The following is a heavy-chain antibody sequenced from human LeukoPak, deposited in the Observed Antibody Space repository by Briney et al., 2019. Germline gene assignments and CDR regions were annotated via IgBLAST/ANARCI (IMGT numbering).Heavy chain of an antibody. V-gene: IGHV3-23*01. CDR2: TSTSGGSA. CDR1: GFTFSNNA. Sequence: GGSLRLSCAASGFTFSNNAMSWVRQAPGKGLEWVSATSTSGGSAYYADSVKGRFTISRDNSKNTLYLQVDSLRADDTAVYYCARYSGSYYYPPAWDLWGQGTLVTVSS. CDR3: ARYSGSYYYPPAWDL. J-gene: IGHJ4*02. D-gene: IGHD1-26*01.